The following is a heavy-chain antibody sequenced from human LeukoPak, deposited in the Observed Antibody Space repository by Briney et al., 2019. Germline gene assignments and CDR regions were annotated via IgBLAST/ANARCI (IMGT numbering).Heavy chain of an antibody. CDR1: GFTVSSNY. D-gene: IGHD3-10*01. J-gene: IGHJ6*02. V-gene: IGHV3-66*01. CDR3: ARDGMVRGVYGMDV. CDR2: IYSGGST. Sequence: GGSLRLSCAASGFTVSSNYMSWVRQAPGKGLEWVSVIYSGGSTYYADSVKGRFTISRDNSKNTLYLQMNSLRAEDTAVYYCARDGMVRGVYGMDVWGQGTTVTVSS.